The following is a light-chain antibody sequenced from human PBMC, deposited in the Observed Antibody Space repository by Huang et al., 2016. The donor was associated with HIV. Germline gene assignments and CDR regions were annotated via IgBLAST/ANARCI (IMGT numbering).Light chain of an antibody. V-gene: IGKV3-20*01. CDR2: GAS. CDR1: QSFSSSY. CDR3: QQNGSSPRLT. J-gene: IGKJ4*01. Sequence: EIVLTQSPGTLSLSPGERATLSCRASQSFSSSYLDWYQQKPGQAPRLLIYGASSRATGIPDRFSGSGSGTDFTLTISRLEPEDFAVYYCQQNGSSPRLTFGGGTKVEI.